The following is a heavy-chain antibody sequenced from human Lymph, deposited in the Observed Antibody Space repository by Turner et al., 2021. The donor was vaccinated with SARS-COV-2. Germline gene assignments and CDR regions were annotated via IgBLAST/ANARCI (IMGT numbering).Heavy chain of an antibody. CDR1: GFTFSSYA. V-gene: IGHV3-30-3*01. J-gene: IGHJ2*01. CDR2: ISYDGSNK. D-gene: IGHD6-19*01. CDR3: ARVGIAVAGMDWYFDL. Sequence: QVQLVESGGGVVQPGRSLRLPCAASGFTFSSYAMHWVRQAPGKGLEWVAVISYDGSNKYYADSVKGRFTISRDNSKNTLYLQMNSLRAEDTAVYYCARVGIAVAGMDWYFDLWGRGTLVTVSS.